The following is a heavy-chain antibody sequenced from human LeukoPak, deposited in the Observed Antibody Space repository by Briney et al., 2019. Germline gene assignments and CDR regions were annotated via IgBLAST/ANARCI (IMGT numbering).Heavy chain of an antibody. D-gene: IGHD1-26*01. CDR2: ISESGVGT. CDR1: GFTFSSYA. Sequence: PGESLRLSCAASGFTFSSYAMSWVRQAPGKGLEWVSDISESGVGTNYADSVKGRFTTSRDNSKNTLYLQMNSRRAEDTAVYYCAKVKVGATIDYWGQGTLVTVSS. V-gene: IGHV3-23*01. CDR3: AKVKVGATIDY. J-gene: IGHJ4*02.